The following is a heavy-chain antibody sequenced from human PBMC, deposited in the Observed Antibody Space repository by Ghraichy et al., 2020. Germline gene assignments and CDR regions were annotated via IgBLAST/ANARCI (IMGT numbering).Heavy chain of an antibody. CDR2: INHSGST. J-gene: IGHJ3*02. V-gene: IGHV4-34*01. CDR1: GGSFSGYY. Sequence: SETLSLTCAVYGGSFSGYYWSWIRQPPGKGLEWIGEINHSGSTNYNPSLKSRVTISVDTSKNQFSLKLSSVTAADTAVYYCARESSPDNAFDIWGQGTMVTVSS. D-gene: IGHD2-2*01. CDR3: ARESSPDNAFDI.